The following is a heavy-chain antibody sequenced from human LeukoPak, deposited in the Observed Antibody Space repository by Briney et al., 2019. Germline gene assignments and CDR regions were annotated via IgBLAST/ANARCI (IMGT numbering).Heavy chain of an antibody. Sequence: SETLSLTCAVEGGAFNDYYWSWVRQSPAKGLEWIAEINQGGSTIYNPSLKNRVTMSIDTTRKHISLQLASLTAAHTAVYFCARRGIWIQWNFEYWGQGVLVTVSS. CDR2: INQGGST. CDR1: GGAFNDYY. D-gene: IGHD5-12*01. V-gene: IGHV4-34*01. J-gene: IGHJ4*02. CDR3: ARRGIWIQWNFEY.